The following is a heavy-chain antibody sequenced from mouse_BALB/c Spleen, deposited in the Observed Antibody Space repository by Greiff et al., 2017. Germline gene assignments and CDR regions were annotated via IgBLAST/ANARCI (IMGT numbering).Heavy chain of an antibody. J-gene: IGHJ4*01. Sequence: EVQVVESGGGLVQPGGSMKLSCVASGFTFSNYWMNWVRQSPEKGLEWVAEIRLKSNNYATHYAESVKGRFTISRDDSKSSVYLQMNNLRAEDTGIYYCTGYGNYYAMDYWGQGTSVTVSS. CDR3: TGYGNYYAMDY. CDR2: IRLKSNNYAT. CDR1: GFTFSNYW. V-gene: IGHV6-6*02. D-gene: IGHD2-10*02.